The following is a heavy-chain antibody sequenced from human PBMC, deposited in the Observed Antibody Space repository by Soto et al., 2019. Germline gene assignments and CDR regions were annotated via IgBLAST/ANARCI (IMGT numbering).Heavy chain of an antibody. V-gene: IGHV3-33*01. Sequence: LRLSCAASGFTFSSYGMHWVRQAPGKGLEWVAVIWYDGSNKYYADSVKGRFTISRDNSKNTLYLQMNSLRAEDTAVYYCARGGSGTLYYYYGMDVWGQGTTVTVSS. J-gene: IGHJ6*02. CDR1: GFTFSSYG. D-gene: IGHD3-10*01. CDR3: ARGGSGTLYYYYGMDV. CDR2: IWYDGSNK.